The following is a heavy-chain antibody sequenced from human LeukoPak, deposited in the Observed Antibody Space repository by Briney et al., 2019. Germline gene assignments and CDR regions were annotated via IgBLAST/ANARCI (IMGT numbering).Heavy chain of an antibody. V-gene: IGHV4-59*01. J-gene: IGHJ5*02. Sequence: SETLSLTCTVSGVSISSYYWSWIRQPPGKGMEWLGYIYYSGNTNYNPSLKSRVTISVDTSKNQFSLKLSSVTAADTAVYYCARLWSEGNWENWFDPWGQGTLVTVSS. CDR1: GVSISSYY. CDR3: ARLWSEGNWENWFDP. CDR2: IYYSGNT. D-gene: IGHD3-3*01.